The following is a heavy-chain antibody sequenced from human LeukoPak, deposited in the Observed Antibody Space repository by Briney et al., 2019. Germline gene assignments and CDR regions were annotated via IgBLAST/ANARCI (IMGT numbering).Heavy chain of an antibody. D-gene: IGHD4-17*01. J-gene: IGHJ4*02. V-gene: IGHV4-30-2*01. CDR1: GGPISSGGYS. CDR3: ARGGFDYGEDY. CDR2: IYHSGST. Sequence: PSETLSLTCAVSGGPISSGGYSWSWIRQPPGKGLEWIGYIYHSGSTYYNPSLKSRVTISVDRSKNQFSLKLSSVTAADTAVYYCARGGFDYGEDYWGQGTLVTVSS.